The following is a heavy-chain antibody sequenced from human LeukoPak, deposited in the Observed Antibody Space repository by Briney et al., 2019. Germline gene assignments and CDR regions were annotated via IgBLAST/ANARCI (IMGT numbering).Heavy chain of an antibody. D-gene: IGHD6-13*01. V-gene: IGHV4-34*01. J-gene: IGHJ5*02. CDR2: INNSGST. CDR3: ARAWARREQQLALSWFDP. CDR1: GGFFSGYY. Sequence: PSETLSLTCAVNGGFFSGYYWSGIRQPPAKGLDWIGEINNSGSTNYNPSLKSRVPISVDTSKNQFSLKLSSVTAADTAVYYCARAWARREQQLALSWFDPWGQGTLVTVSS.